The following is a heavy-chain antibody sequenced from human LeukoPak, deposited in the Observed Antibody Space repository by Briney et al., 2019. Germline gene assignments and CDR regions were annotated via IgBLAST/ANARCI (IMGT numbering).Heavy chain of an antibody. CDR1: GFTFNSYG. Sequence: GGSLRLSCVASGFTFNSYGMHWVRQAPGKGLEWVAVIWYDGSNKYYADSVKGRFTISRDNSENTLYLQMDSLRAEDTAVYYCARDPGVRWLVGFDYWGQGTLVTVSS. D-gene: IGHD6-19*01. CDR2: IWYDGSNK. V-gene: IGHV3-33*01. CDR3: ARDPGVRWLVGFDY. J-gene: IGHJ4*02.